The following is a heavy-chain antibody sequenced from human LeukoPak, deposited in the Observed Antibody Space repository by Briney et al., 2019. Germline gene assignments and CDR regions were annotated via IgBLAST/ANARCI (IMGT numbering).Heavy chain of an antibody. CDR2: INHSGST. Sequence: PSETLSLTCAVYGGSFSGYYWSWIRQPPGKGLEWIGEINHSGSTNYNPSLKSRVTISVDTSKNQSSLKLSSVTAADTAVYYCARPGSSAGWFDPWGQGNLVTVSS. D-gene: IGHD3-10*01. J-gene: IGHJ5*02. V-gene: IGHV4-34*01. CDR3: ARPGSSAGWFDP. CDR1: GGSFSGYY.